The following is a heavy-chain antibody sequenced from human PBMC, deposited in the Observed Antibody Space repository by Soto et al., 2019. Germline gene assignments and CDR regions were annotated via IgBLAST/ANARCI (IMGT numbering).Heavy chain of an antibody. Sequence: GASVKVSCKASGYPFTIYGISWVRQAPGQGLEWMGWISAYNGNTNYAQKLQGRVTMTTDTSTSTAYTELRSLRSDDTAVYDCARDTSLRVYFDYWGQGTLVTVSS. J-gene: IGHJ4*02. D-gene: IGHD4-17*01. V-gene: IGHV1-18*04. CDR1: GYPFTIYG. CDR2: ISAYNGNT. CDR3: ARDTSLRVYFDY.